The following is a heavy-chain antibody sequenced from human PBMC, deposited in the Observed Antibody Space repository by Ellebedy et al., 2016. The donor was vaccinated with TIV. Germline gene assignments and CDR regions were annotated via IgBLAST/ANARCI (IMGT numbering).Heavy chain of an antibody. CDR2: INHSGST. CDR3: ARGKSNLYRSIVARPYDY. Sequence: MPSETLSLTCAVSVGSFSGYYWSWIRQPPGKGLEWIGEINHSGSTNYNPSLKSRVTISVDTSKNQFSLKVKSVTAANTAVYYCARGKSNLYRSIVARPYDYWGQGTLVTVSS. CDR1: VGSFSGYY. V-gene: IGHV4-34*01. J-gene: IGHJ4*02. D-gene: IGHD6-6*01.